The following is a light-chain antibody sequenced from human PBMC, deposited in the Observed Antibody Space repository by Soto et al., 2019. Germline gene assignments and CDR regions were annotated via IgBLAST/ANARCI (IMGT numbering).Light chain of an antibody. V-gene: IGLV2-14*03. Sequence: QSALTQPASVSGSPGQSITISCTGTSSDVGGYNYVSWYQHHPGKAPQLMIYDVSNRPSGVSNRFSGSKSGNTASLSISGLQPEDEADYYCSSYRTSNTRQIVCGTGTKVTVL. CDR2: DVS. CDR3: SSYRTSNTRQIV. J-gene: IGLJ1*01. CDR1: SSDVGGYNY.